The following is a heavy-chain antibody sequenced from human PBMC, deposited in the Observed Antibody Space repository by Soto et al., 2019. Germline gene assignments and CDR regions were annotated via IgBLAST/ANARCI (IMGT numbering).Heavy chain of an antibody. V-gene: IGHV4-59*01. CDR3: ARVGGVAARTFDY. J-gene: IGHJ4*02. Sequence: PSETLSLTCTVSGGSIIPFYWSWVRQPPGKGLEWIGYLYYSGNTNYNPSLKSRVTISVDASKNQVSLRLTSVTAADTAVYYCARVGGVAARTFDYWGQGTVVTVSS. CDR2: LYYSGNT. CDR1: GGSIIPFY. D-gene: IGHD2-15*01.